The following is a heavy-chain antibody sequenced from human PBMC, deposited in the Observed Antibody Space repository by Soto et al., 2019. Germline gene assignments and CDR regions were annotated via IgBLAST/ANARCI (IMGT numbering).Heavy chain of an antibody. J-gene: IGHJ5*02. CDR3: ARGGRARSRSVVPAARNWFDP. CDR1: GGSFSGYY. CDR2: INHSGST. D-gene: IGHD2-2*01. Sequence: SETLSLTCAVYGGSFSGYYWSWIRQPPGKGLEWIGEINHSGSTNYNPSLKSRVTISVDTSKNQFSLKLSSVTAADTAVYYCARGGRARSRSVVPAARNWFDPWGQGTLVTVSS. V-gene: IGHV4-34*01.